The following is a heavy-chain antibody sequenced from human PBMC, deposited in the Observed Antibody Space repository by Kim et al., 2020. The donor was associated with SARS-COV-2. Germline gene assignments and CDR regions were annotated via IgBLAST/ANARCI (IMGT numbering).Heavy chain of an antibody. J-gene: IGHJ4*02. V-gene: IGHV7-4-1*02. CDR1: GYTFSSYA. CDR2: INTNTGNP. Sequence: ASVKVSCKASGYTFSSYAMNWVRQAPGQGVEWMGWINTNTGNPTYAQGFTGRFVFSLDTSVSTSYLQISSLKAEDTAVYYCARDGGYYYDSSGYYLFDYWGQGTLVTVSS. CDR3: ARDGGYYYDSSGYYLFDY. D-gene: IGHD3-22*01.